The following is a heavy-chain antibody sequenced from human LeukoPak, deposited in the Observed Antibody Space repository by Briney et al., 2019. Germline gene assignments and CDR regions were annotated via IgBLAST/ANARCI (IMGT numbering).Heavy chain of an antibody. CDR3: AKVVIYYGMDV. Sequence: GGSLRLSCAASGFTFTSHAMTWVRQAPGKGLEWVSAISGSGDSTYYADSVKGRFTISRDNSKNTLYLQMNSLRAEDTAVYYCAKVVIYYGMDVWGQGTTVTVSS. V-gene: IGHV3-23*01. CDR2: ISGSGDST. CDR1: GFTFTSHA. J-gene: IGHJ6*02.